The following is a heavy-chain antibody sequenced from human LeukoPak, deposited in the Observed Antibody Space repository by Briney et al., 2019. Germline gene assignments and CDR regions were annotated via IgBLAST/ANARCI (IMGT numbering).Heavy chain of an antibody. D-gene: IGHD3-10*01. Sequence: PSETLSLTCTVSGDSVSSGSYYWSWIRQPPGKGLEWIGYIYYSGSTNYNPSLKSRVTISVDTSKNQFSLKLSSVTAADTAVYYCARERYGSGSYDYWGQGTLVTVSS. CDR1: GDSVSSGSYY. CDR2: IYYSGST. J-gene: IGHJ4*02. V-gene: IGHV4-61*01. CDR3: ARERYGSGSYDY.